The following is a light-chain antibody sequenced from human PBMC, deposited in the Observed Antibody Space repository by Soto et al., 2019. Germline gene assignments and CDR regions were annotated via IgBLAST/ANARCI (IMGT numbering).Light chain of an antibody. J-gene: IGKJ4*01. CDR3: QQCSNWPRT. Sequence: DILMTQSPATLSASLGERATISCRASQTISNYLDWFQQKPGKAPQFLIFAPSKWASGVPSRFSGSGSGTDFTLTISSLQTEDFAAYYCQQCSNWPRTFGGGTKVEIK. CDR2: APS. CDR1: QTISNY. V-gene: IGKV1-39*01.